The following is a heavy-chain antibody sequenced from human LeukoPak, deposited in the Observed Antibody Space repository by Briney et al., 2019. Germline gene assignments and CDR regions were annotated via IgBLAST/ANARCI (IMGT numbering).Heavy chain of an antibody. CDR1: GFTFSSYS. J-gene: IGHJ4*02. Sequence: GGSLRLSCAASGFTFSSYSMNWVRQAPGKGPEWASSISSSSSYIYYADSVKGRFTISRDNAKNSLYLQMNSLRAEDTAVYYCARGPLVITTTLDYWGQGTLVTVSS. CDR3: ARGPLVITTTLDY. CDR2: ISSSSSYI. D-gene: IGHD3-22*01. V-gene: IGHV3-21*01.